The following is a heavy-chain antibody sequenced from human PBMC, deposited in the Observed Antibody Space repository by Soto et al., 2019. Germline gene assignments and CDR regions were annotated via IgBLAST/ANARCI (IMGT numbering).Heavy chain of an antibody. CDR3: VRQTTGSLIVPVAITPYYYLGFDV. CDR2: IYPGDSDT. V-gene: IGHV5-51*01. J-gene: IGHJ6*02. D-gene: IGHD2-2*01. CDR1: GYSFTIYW. Sequence: GESLKISCKGSGYSFTIYWIGWVRQMPGKGLEWMGIIYPGDSDTRYSPSFQGQVTISADKSISTAYLQWSNLDPVDTATYYCVRQTTGSLIVPVAITPYYYLGFDVWGQGTSVTVSS.